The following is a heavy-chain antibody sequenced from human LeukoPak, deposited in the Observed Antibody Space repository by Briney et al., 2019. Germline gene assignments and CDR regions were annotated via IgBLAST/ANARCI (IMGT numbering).Heavy chain of an antibody. CDR2: SSAYNGNT. V-gene: IGHV1-18*01. CDR3: ARLDDSSGYYLAPFSLDY. CDR1: GYTFTSYG. J-gene: IGHJ4*02. D-gene: IGHD3-22*01. Sequence: GASVKVSCKASGYTFTSYGISWVRQAPGQGLEWMGWSSAYNGNTNYGQKLQGRVTMTTDTSTSTAYMELRSLKSDDTAVYYCARLDDSSGYYLAPFSLDYWGQGTLVTVSS.